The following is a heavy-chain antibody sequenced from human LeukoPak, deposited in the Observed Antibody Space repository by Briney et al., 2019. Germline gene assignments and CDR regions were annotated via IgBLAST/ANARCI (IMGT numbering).Heavy chain of an antibody. CDR3: ARVVYSSGWYASYYFDY. CDR1: GFIFSNYW. J-gene: IGHJ4*02. CDR2: INTDGSST. Sequence: TGGSLRLSCAGPGFIFSNYWMHWVRQAPGKGLVWVSRINTDGSSTSYADSVKGRFTISRDNAKNTLYLQMNSLRAEDTAVYYCARVVYSSGWYASYYFDYWGQGTLVTVSS. V-gene: IGHV3-74*01. D-gene: IGHD6-19*01.